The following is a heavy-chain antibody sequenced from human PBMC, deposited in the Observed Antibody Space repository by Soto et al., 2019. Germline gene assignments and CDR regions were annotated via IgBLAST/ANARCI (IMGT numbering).Heavy chain of an antibody. Sequence: QVQLVQSGAEVKKPGASVRVSCKASGYTFTSYGISWVRQAPGQGLEWMGWISVYNGDTNYEQKYQGRVTMTTDTSTSTAYMELRSLRSDDTAVYYCARHRKGRPFDYWGQGTLVTVSS. V-gene: IGHV1-18*04. J-gene: IGHJ4*02. CDR1: GYTFTSYG. D-gene: IGHD3-16*02. CDR2: ISVYNGDT. CDR3: ARHRKGRPFDY.